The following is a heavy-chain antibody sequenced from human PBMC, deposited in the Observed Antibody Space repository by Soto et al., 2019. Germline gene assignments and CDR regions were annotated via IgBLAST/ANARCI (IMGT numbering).Heavy chain of an antibody. CDR2: ISDDGSRT. V-gene: IGHV3-23*01. Sequence: EVQLLESGGGLVQPGGSLRLSCAASGFSFHTFEMSWVRPAPGRGLEWVSFISDDGSRTYYADAVKGRFTISRDNSKYALYLQMNSLTVEDTAVYAWVKGGWLYFCGQVPLVTVS. J-gene: IGHJ4*02. CDR3: VKGGWLYF. D-gene: IGHD2-15*01. CDR1: GFSFHTFE.